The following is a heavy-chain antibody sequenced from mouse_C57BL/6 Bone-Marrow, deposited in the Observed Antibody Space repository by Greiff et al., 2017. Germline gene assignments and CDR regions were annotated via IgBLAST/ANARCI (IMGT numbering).Heavy chain of an antibody. J-gene: IGHJ2*01. D-gene: IGHD2-3*01. CDR2: IDPSDSET. CDR3: ARLYDGYYVGFDY. V-gene: IGHV1-52*01. CDR1: GYTFTSYW. Sequence: QVQLKQPGAELVRPGSSVKLSCKASGYTFTSYWMHWVKQRPIQGLEWIGNIDPSDSETHYNQKFKDKATLTVDKSSSTAYMKLSSLTSEDSAVYYCARLYDGYYVGFDYWGQGTTLTVSS.